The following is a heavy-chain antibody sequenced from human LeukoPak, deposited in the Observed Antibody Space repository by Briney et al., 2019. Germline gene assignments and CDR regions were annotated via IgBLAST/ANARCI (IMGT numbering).Heavy chain of an antibody. V-gene: IGHV3-23*01. CDR3: AKQGRDWLRDYYYMDV. CDR1: GFTFSDYG. CDR2: IGGRGGST. Sequence: GGSLRLSCAASGFTFSDYGMSWVRQAPGKGLEWVSTIGGRGGSTYYADSAKGRFTISRDNSKNTLYLQMNSLRAEDTAVYYCAKQGRDWLRDYYYMDVWGKGTTVTISS. D-gene: IGHD3-9*01. J-gene: IGHJ6*03.